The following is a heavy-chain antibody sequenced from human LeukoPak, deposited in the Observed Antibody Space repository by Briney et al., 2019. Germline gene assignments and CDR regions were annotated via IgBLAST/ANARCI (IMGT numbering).Heavy chain of an antibody. V-gene: IGHV3-64*01. CDR2: ISSNGGST. Sequence: GSLRLCCAASRFTFSSYAMHWVRQAPGKGLEYVSAISSNGGSTYYANSVKGRFTISRDNSKNTLYLQMGSLRAEDMAVYYCARDGLDRDNASFDYWGQGTLVTVSS. CDR1: RFTFSSYA. CDR3: ARDGLDRDNASFDY. D-gene: IGHD1-1*01. J-gene: IGHJ4*02.